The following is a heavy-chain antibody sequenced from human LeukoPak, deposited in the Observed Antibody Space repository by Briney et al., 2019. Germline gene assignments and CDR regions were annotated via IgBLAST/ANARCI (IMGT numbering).Heavy chain of an antibody. V-gene: IGHV1-69*04. J-gene: IGHJ6*02. CDR2: IIPVLNIT. CDR1: GGTFSRSA. Sequence: ASVKVSCKTSGGTFSRSAITGVRQAPGQGLEWMGRIIPVLNITTYAQKFQGRVTITADTSTSTVYMELSSLRSEETAVYYCAKDQGLTAPPPYGLDVWGQGTTVIVTS. CDR3: AKDQGLTAPPPYGLDV. D-gene: IGHD5-18*01.